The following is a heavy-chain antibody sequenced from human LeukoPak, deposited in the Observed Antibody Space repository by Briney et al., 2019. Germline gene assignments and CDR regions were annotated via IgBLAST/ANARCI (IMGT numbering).Heavy chain of an antibody. CDR3: ARISDYDPRRYYFDY. Sequence: ASVKVSCKASGYTFTSYGISWVRQTPGQGLEWMGWISAYNGNTNYAQKLQGRVTTTTDTSTSTAYMELRSLRSDDTAVYYCARISDYDPRRYYFDYWGQGTLVTVSS. CDR1: GYTFTSYG. CDR2: ISAYNGNT. D-gene: IGHD5-12*01. V-gene: IGHV1-18*01. J-gene: IGHJ4*02.